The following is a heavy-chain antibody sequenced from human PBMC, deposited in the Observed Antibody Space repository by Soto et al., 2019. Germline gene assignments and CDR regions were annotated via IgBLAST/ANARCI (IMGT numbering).Heavy chain of an antibody. V-gene: IGHV4-61*01. CDR3: ASEVGWLQWRAYAFDI. D-gene: IGHD5-12*01. J-gene: IGHJ3*02. CDR2: IYDSGST. Sequence: QVQLQESGAGLVKPSETLSLTCTVSGGSVSSGSYYWSWIRQPPGKGLEWIGYIYDSGSTNYNPSLKSRVTISVDPSKNQFSLKLSSMTAADTAVYSCASEVGWLQWRAYAFDIWGQGTMVTVSS. CDR1: GGSVSSGSYY.